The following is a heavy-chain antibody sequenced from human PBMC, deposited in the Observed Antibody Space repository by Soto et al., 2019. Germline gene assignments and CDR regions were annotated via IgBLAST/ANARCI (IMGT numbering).Heavy chain of an antibody. D-gene: IGHD6-13*01. CDR1: GGSISSYY. Sequence: QVQLQESGPGLVKTSETLSLTCTVSGGSISSYYWSWIRQPPGKGLEWIGYISHRGSINYSPSLKCRVSISADTSKNQFSLKLSSVTAADTAVYYCARRIAAPGTSNYYGLDVWGQGTTVSVSS. CDR3: ARRIAAPGTSNYYGLDV. V-gene: IGHV4-59*01. CDR2: ISHRGSI. J-gene: IGHJ6*02.